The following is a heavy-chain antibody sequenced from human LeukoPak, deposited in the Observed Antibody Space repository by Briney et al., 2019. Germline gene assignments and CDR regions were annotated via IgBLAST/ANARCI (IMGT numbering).Heavy chain of an antibody. V-gene: IGHV4-34*01. J-gene: IGHJ3*02. CDR1: VGSFSGYY. CDR2: VNHSGST. D-gene: IGHD3-9*01. Sequence: SETLSLTCAVYVGSFSGYYWNWIRQPPGKGLEWIGEVNHSGSTNYNPSLKSRVTISVDTSKNQFSLKLSSVTAADTAVYYCARGLDDILTGYLDAFDIWGQGTMVTVSS. CDR3: ARGLDDILTGYLDAFDI.